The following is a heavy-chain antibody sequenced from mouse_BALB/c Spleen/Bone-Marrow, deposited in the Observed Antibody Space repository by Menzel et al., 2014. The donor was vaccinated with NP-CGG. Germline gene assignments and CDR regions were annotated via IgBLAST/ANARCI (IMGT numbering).Heavy chain of an antibody. V-gene: IGHV1-54*03. J-gene: IGHJ4*01. CDR2: INPGSGGT. Sequence: QVQLQQSGAELVRPGTSVEVSCKASRYAFTNYLIEWVKQRPGQGLEWIGVINPGSGGTNYNEKFKDKATLTTDKSSSTAYMQLSSLTSDDSAVYFCAREENSYYYAMDYWGQGTSVTVSS. CDR1: RYAFTNYL. CDR3: AREENSYYYAMDY.